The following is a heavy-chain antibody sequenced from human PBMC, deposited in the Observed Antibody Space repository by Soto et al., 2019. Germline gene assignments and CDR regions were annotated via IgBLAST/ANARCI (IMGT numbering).Heavy chain of an antibody. CDR3: ARHYSAYSSSDWFDP. CDR1: GGSIRSSSYY. J-gene: IGHJ5*02. V-gene: IGHV4-39*06. CDR2: ISYSGST. Sequence: SETLSLTCTVSGGSIRSSSYYWGWIRQPPGKGLEWIGNISYSGSTSYNPSLKSRVTISVDTSKNQFPLRLSSVTAADTAVYYCARHYSAYSSSDWFDPWGQGTLVTVSS. D-gene: IGHD6-6*01.